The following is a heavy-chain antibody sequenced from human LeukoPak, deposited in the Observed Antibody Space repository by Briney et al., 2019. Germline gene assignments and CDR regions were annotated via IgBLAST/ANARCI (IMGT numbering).Heavy chain of an antibody. CDR1: GFTFSSYS. Sequence: GGSLRLSCAASGFTFSSYSMNWVRQAPGKGLEWVSYISSSSDTIYYADSVKGRFTISRDNAKRSLYLQMNSLRAEDTAVYYCARDYYGDYYFDYWGQGTLVTVSS. CDR3: ARDYYGDYYFDY. V-gene: IGHV3-48*01. J-gene: IGHJ4*02. D-gene: IGHD4-17*01. CDR2: ISSSSDTI.